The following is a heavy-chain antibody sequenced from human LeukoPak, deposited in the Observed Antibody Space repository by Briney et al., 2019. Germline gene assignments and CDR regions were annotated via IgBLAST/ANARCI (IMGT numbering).Heavy chain of an antibody. D-gene: IGHD6-13*01. CDR3: ARGLSSSWYGGGSYFDY. Sequence: PGGSLRLSCAASGLTFSSYWMSWVRQAPGKGLEWVANIKQDGSEKYYVDSVKGRFTISRDNAKNSLYLQMNSLRAEDTAVYYCARGLSSSWYGGGSYFDYWGQGTLVTVSS. V-gene: IGHV3-7*01. CDR1: GLTFSSYW. CDR2: IKQDGSEK. J-gene: IGHJ4*02.